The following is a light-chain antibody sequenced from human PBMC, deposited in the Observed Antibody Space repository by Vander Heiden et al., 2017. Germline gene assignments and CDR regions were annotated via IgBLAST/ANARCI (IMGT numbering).Light chain of an antibody. CDR2: DAS. CDR3: QQRSNWPLT. Sequence: EIVLTQSPATLSLSPGERATLPGRASLSVSNYLAWYQQKPDQAPRLLIYDASNRATGIPARFSGSGSGTDFTLTVSSLEPEDFAFYYCQQRSNWPLTFGGGTKVEIE. J-gene: IGKJ4*01. V-gene: IGKV3-11*01. CDR1: LSVSNY.